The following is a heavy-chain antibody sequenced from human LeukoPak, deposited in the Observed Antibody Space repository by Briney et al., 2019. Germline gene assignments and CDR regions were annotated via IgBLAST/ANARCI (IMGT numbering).Heavy chain of an antibody. CDR1: GGSISSSSYY. V-gene: IGHV4-39*02. CDR2: IYYSGST. J-gene: IGHJ4*02. Sequence: KPSETLSLTCTVSGGSISSSSYYWGWIRQPPGKGLEWIGSIYYSGSTYYNPSLKSRVTISVDTSKNQFSLKLSSVTAADTAVYYCARESHGYCSSTSCLAEFDYWGQGTLVTVSS. CDR3: ARESHGYCSSTSCLAEFDY. D-gene: IGHD2-2*01.